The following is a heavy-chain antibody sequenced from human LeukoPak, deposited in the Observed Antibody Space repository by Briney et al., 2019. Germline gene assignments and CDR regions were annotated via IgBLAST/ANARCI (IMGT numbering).Heavy chain of an antibody. CDR1: GFTFSSYG. CDR3: AKGHYYGSGSLDY. J-gene: IGHJ4*02. Sequence: GGSLRLSCATSGFTFSSYGMSWVRQAPGKGLEWVSAIGGRDGSTYYADSVKGRFTISRDNSKNTLYVQMNSLRAEDTAVYYCAKGHYYGSGSLDYWGQGTLVTVSS. V-gene: IGHV3-23*01. D-gene: IGHD3-10*01. CDR2: IGGRDGST.